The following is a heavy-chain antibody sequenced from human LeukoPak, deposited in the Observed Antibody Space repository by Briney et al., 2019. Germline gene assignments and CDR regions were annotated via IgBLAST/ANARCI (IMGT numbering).Heavy chain of an antibody. V-gene: IGHV1-24*01. J-gene: IGHJ4*02. CDR2: FDPEDGET. D-gene: IGHD3-10*01. Sequence: ASVKVSCKVSGYALTELSMHWVRQAPGKGHEWMGGFDPEDGETIYAQKFQGRVTMTEDTSTDTAYMELSSLRSEDTAVYYCATGSSITMVRGVTQENDYWGQGTLVTVSS. CDR1: GYALTELS. CDR3: ATGSSITMVRGVTQENDY.